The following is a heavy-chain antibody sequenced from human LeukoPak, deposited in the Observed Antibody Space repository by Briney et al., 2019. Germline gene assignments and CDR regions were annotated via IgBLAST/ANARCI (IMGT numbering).Heavy chain of an antibody. Sequence: SVKVSCKASGGTFNTYAITWVRQAPGQGLEWMGRIIPILDVADSAQKFQGRVTISADESTSTAYMELSSLRSEDTAVYYCARRTLGYSYGDYWGQGTLVTVSS. D-gene: IGHD5-18*01. J-gene: IGHJ4*02. CDR3: ARRTLGYSYGDY. CDR2: IIPILDVA. CDR1: GGTFNTYA. V-gene: IGHV1-69*04.